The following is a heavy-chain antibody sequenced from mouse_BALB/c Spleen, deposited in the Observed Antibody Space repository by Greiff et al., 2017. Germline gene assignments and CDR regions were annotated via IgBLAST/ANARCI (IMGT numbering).Heavy chain of an antibody. Sequence: VQRVESGPDLVAPSQSLSITCTVSGFSLTSYGVHWVRQPPGKGLEWLVVIWSDGSTTYNSALKSRLSISKDNSKSQVFLKMNSLQTDDTAMYYCARHEDYGGYYYAMDYWGQGTSVTVSA. CDR1: GFSLTSYG. CDR3: ARHEDYGGYYYAMDY. D-gene: IGHD1-1*01. V-gene: IGHV2-6-2*01. J-gene: IGHJ4*01. CDR2: IWSDGST.